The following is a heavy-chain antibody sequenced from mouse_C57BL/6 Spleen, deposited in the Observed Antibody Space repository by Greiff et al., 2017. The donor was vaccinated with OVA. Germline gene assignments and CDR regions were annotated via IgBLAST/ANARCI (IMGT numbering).Heavy chain of an antibody. V-gene: IGHV1-52*01. CDR2: IDPSDSET. J-gene: IGHJ3*01. CDR1: GYTFTSYW. Sequence: VKLQQPGAELVRPGSSVKLSCKASGYTFTSYWMHWVKQRPIQGLEWIGNIDPSDSETHYNQKFKDKATLTVDKSSSTAYMQLSSLTSEDSAVYYSAREGYDYDRAWFAYWGQGTLVTVSA. D-gene: IGHD2-4*01. CDR3: AREGYDYDRAWFAY.